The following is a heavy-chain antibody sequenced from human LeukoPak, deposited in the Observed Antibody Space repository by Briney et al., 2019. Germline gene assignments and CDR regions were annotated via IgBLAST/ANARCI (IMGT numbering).Heavy chain of an antibody. CDR2: IKQDGGEK. V-gene: IGHV3-7*03. Sequence: QPGGSQRLSCAASGFTLSNYWMSWVRQAPGKGLEWVANIKQDGGEKYYVDSVKGRFTISRDNAYNSLHLQMSSLRADDTAVYCCARQGSTWWDPFDFWGQGTLVTVSS. J-gene: IGHJ4*02. D-gene: IGHD1-26*01. CDR1: GFTLSNYW. CDR3: ARQGSTWWDPFDF.